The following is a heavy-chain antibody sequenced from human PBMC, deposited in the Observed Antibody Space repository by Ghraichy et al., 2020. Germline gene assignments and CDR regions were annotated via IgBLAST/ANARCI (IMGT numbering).Heavy chain of an antibody. V-gene: IGHV3-21*01. CDR3: AMTSGWTGYYYYGMDV. Sequence: GESLNISCAASGFTFSSYSMNWVRQAPGKGLEWVSSISSSSSYIYYADSVKGRFTISRDNAKNSLYLQMNSLRAEDTAVYYCAMTSGWTGYYYYGMDVWGQGTTVTVSS. CDR1: GFTFSSYS. D-gene: IGHD6-19*01. CDR2: ISSSSSYI. J-gene: IGHJ6*02.